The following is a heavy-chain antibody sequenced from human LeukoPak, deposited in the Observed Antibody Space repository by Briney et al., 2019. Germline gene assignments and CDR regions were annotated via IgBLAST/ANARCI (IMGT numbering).Heavy chain of an antibody. CDR1: GDSIGRINYY. V-gene: IGHV4-39*07. D-gene: IGHD5-12*01. J-gene: IGHJ3*02. CDR2: MSYSGDT. CDR3: ARGHVDIVATLAFDI. Sequence: PSETLSLTCTISGDSIGRINYYWGWIRQPPGKGLEWIVSMSYSGDTTYNPSLKSRVTISVDTSENQFSLKLSSVTAADTAVYYCARGHVDIVATLAFDIWGQGTMVTVSS.